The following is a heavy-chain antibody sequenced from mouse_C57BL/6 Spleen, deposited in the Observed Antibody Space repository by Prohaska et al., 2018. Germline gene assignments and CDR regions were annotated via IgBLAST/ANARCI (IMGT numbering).Heavy chain of an antibody. Sequence: ELQLLGTGGGLVQPGGSRGLSCEVSGFAFSGFWMRWVRQKPGKSLDWIGYMNSDGSAINYAPSIQDRFTIFRDNDKSTLYLQMSNVRSEDTATYFCMRYGNYWYVDVLDTGITV. V-gene: IGHV11-2*01. CDR1: GFAFSGFW. D-gene: IGHD2-1*01. J-gene: IGHJ1*03. CDR2: MNSDGSAI. CDR3: MRYGNYWYVDV.